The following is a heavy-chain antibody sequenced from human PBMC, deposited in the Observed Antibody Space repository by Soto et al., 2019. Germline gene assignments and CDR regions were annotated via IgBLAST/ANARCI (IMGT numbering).Heavy chain of an antibody. D-gene: IGHD3-22*01. J-gene: IGHJ4*02. Sequence: PGGSLRLSCAASGFTFSSYSMNWVLQAPWKGLEWVSYISSSSSTIYYADSVKGRFTISRDNAKNSLYLQMNSLRDEDTAVYYCARGLYYYDSSGYWGYWGQGTLVTVSS. CDR1: GFTFSSYS. CDR3: ARGLYYYDSSGYWGY. V-gene: IGHV3-48*02. CDR2: ISSSSSTI.